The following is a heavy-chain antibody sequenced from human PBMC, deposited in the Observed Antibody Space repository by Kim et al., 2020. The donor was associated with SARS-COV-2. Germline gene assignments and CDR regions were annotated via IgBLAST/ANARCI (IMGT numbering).Heavy chain of an antibody. V-gene: IGHV4-31*03. CDR3: ARQAGGYCSSTSCPRLEGMDV. Sequence: SETLSFTCTVSGGSISSGGYYWSWIRQHPGKGLEWIGYIYYSGSTYYNPSLKSRVTISVDTSKNQFSLKLSSVTAADTAVYYCARQAGGYCSSTSCPRLEGMDVWGQGTTVTVSS. CDR1: GGSISSGGYY. D-gene: IGHD2-2*01. J-gene: IGHJ6*02. CDR2: IYYSGST.